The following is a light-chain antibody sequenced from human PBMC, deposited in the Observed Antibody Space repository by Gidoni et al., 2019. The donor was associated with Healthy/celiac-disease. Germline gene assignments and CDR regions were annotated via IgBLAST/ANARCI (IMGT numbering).Light chain of an antibody. J-gene: IGKJ5*01. CDR3: QQYGSSPIT. CDR1: QSVSSSY. CDR2: GAS. V-gene: IGKV3-20*01. Sequence: EIVLTQPPGTLSLSPGERATLSCRASQSVSSSYLAWYQPKPGQAPRLLIYGASSRATGIPDRLSGSGSGTDFTLTISRLEPEDFAVYYCQQYGSSPITFGQGTRLEIK.